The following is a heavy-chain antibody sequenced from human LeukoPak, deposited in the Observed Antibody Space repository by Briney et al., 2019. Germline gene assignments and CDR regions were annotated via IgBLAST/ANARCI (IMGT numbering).Heavy chain of an antibody. Sequence: SVKVSCKASGYTFTGYYMHWVRQAPGQGLEWMGWINPNSGGTNYAQKFQGWVTMTRDTSISTAYMELSRLRSDDTAVYYCARQIVVVPDTDAFDIWGQGTMVTVSS. J-gene: IGHJ3*02. CDR3: ARQIVVVPDTDAFDI. V-gene: IGHV1-2*04. CDR1: GYTFTGYY. D-gene: IGHD2-2*01. CDR2: INPNSGGT.